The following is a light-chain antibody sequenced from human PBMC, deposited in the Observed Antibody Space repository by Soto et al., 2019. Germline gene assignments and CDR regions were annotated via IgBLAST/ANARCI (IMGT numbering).Light chain of an antibody. CDR2: EVF. Sequence: QSALTQPASVSGSPGQSITISCTGTSSDVGGYNYVSWYQQHPGKVPKLMIYEVFSRPSGISDRFSGSKSGNTASLTISGPEAEDDYDYYCYYCTTSSTFVFGGGTKLTVL. CDR3: YYCTTSSTFV. V-gene: IGLV2-14*03. J-gene: IGLJ2*01. CDR1: SSDVGGYNY.